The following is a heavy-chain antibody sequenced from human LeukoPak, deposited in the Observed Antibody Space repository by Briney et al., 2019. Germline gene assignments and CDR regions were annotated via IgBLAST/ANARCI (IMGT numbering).Heavy chain of an antibody. D-gene: IGHD4-11*01. Sequence: SVKVSCKASGYTFSSYAISWVRQAPGQGLEWMGRIIPILGIANYAQKFQGRVTITADKSTSTAYMELSSLRSEDTAVYYCATDYSNFNYFDYWGQGTLVTVSS. CDR2: IIPILGIA. CDR1: GYTFSSYA. CDR3: ATDYSNFNYFDY. J-gene: IGHJ4*02. V-gene: IGHV1-69*04.